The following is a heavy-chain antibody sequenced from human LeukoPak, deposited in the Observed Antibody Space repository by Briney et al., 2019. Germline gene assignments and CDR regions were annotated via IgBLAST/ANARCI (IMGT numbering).Heavy chain of an antibody. V-gene: IGHV1-18*01. D-gene: IGHD3-10*01. CDR1: GYTFTSYG. J-gene: IGHJ5*02. CDR3: ATNFRGPTMVRGVDPNWFDP. Sequence: ASVKVSCKTSGYTFTSYGISWVRRAPGQGLEWMGWISAYNGNTNYAQKLQGRVTTTTDTSTSTAYMELRSLRSDDTAVYYCATNFRGPTMVRGVDPNWFDPWGQGTLVTVSS. CDR2: ISAYNGNT.